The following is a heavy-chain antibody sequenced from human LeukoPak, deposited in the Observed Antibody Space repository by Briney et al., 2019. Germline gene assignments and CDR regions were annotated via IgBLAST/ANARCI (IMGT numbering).Heavy chain of an antibody. CDR3: AKVGSGGSFVDY. D-gene: IGHD1-26*01. V-gene: IGHV3-30*18. CDR1: GFTFSTYG. Sequence: GGSLRLSCAASGFTFSTYGMQWVRQAPGKGLEWVAGILYDGSNKYYADSVRGRFTISRDNSKNTLYLQMNSLRAEDTAVYYCAKVGSGGSFVDYWGQGTLVTVSS. CDR2: ILYDGSNK. J-gene: IGHJ4*02.